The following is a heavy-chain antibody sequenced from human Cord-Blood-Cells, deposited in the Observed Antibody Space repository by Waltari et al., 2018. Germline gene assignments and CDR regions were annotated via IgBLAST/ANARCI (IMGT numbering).Heavy chain of an antibody. CDR1: GGSFSGYY. D-gene: IGHD6-6*01. V-gene: IGHV4-34*01. J-gene: IGHJ4*02. CDR2: INHSGST. Sequence: QVQLQQWGAGLLKPSETLSLTCAVYGGSFSGYYWSWIRQPPGKGLEWIGEINHSGSTNDTPSLKSRVTISVDTSKNQFSLKLSSVTAADTAVYYCARKCSSSDGGGFDYWGQGTLVTVSS. CDR3: ARKCSSSDGGGFDY.